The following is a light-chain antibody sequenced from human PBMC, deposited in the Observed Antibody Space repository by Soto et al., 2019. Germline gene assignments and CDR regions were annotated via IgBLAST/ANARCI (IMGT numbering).Light chain of an antibody. Sequence: DLPMTQSPSSLSASVGDRVTITCRASQGIGIYLGWYQQKPGKAPKRLIYAASSLEGGVPSRFSGSGSGTEFTLTISSLQPEDFATYYCLQHNTYPFTFGPGTKVDIK. V-gene: IGKV1-17*01. CDR3: LQHNTYPFT. CDR1: QGIGIY. CDR2: AAS. J-gene: IGKJ3*01.